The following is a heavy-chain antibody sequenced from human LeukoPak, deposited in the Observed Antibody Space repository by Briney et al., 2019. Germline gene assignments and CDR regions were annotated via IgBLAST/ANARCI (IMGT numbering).Heavy chain of an antibody. D-gene: IGHD1-26*01. V-gene: IGHV3-7*01. CDR1: GFTFSSYG. Sequence: GGTLRLSCAASGFTFSSYGMSWVRQAPGKGLEWVANIKQDGSEKYYVDSVKGRFTISRDNAKNSLYLQMNSLRAEDTAVYYCARWGSGSYFYYFDYWGQGTLVTVSS. CDR2: IKQDGSEK. J-gene: IGHJ4*02. CDR3: ARWGSGSYFYYFDY.